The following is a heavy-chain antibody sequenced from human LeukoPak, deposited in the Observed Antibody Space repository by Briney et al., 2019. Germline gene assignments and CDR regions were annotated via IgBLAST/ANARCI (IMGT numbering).Heavy chain of an antibody. CDR1: GFTFSSYA. Sequence: PGGSLRLSCAASGFTFSSYALSWVRQAPGKGLEWVSGITGSGGSTYYADSVKGRFTISRDNSKITLYLQMNSLRAEDTAVYYCAKSYNGYESKPDYWGQGTLVTVSS. CDR3: AKSYNGYESKPDY. D-gene: IGHD5-12*01. CDR2: ITGSGGST. J-gene: IGHJ4*02. V-gene: IGHV3-23*01.